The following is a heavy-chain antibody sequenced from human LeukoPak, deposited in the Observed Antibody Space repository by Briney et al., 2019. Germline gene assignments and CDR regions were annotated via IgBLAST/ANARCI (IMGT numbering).Heavy chain of an antibody. J-gene: IGHJ4*02. Sequence: GGSLRLSCVASEFIFSSYAMHWVRQAPGKGLEWVAVISYDGSNTYYADSVKGRFTISRDNSKNTLYLQMNSLRVEDTAVYYCARGSSNCGGDCLDNWGQGTLVTVSS. CDR3: ARGSSNCGGDCLDN. D-gene: IGHD2-21*02. CDR2: ISYDGSNT. CDR1: EFIFSSYA. V-gene: IGHV3-30-3*01.